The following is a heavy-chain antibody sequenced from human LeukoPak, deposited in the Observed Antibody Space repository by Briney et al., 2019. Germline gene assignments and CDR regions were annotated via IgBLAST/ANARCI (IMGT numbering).Heavy chain of an antibody. CDR3: ARGPDYGGNSL. Sequence: GASVKVSCKASGGTFSSYAISWVRQALGQGLEWMGGIIPIFGTANYAQKFQGRVTITADESTSTAYMELSSLRSEDTAVYYCARGPDYGGNSLWGQGTLVTVSS. CDR2: IIPIFGTA. D-gene: IGHD4-23*01. V-gene: IGHV1-69*13. CDR1: GGTFSSYA. J-gene: IGHJ4*02.